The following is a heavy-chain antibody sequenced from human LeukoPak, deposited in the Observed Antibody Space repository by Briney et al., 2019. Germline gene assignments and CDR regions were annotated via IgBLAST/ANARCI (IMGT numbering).Heavy chain of an antibody. V-gene: IGHV6-1*01. CDR3: AILGPPADC. D-gene: IGHD3/OR15-3a*01. Sequence: QTLSLTCAISGDSVSSKSAAWNWIRQSPSRGLEWLGRTYYRSKWNNEYAVSLKGRITINPDISKNQFSLQLNSVTPEDTAVYYCAILGPPADCWGQGTLVTVSS. J-gene: IGHJ1*01. CDR2: TYYRSKWNN. CDR1: GDSVSSKSAA.